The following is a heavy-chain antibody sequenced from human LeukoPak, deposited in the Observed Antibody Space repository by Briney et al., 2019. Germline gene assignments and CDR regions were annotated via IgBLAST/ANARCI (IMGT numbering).Heavy chain of an antibody. D-gene: IGHD5-24*01. Sequence: GASVKVSCKASGYTVTSYYMHWVRQAPGQGLEWMGIINPSGGSTSYAQKFQGRVTLTRDTSTSTVYMELSSLRSEDTAVYYCARDRGRDGYNEGVDYWGQGTLVAVSS. CDR2: INPSGGST. J-gene: IGHJ4*02. CDR3: ARDRGRDGYNEGVDY. CDR1: GYTVTSYY. V-gene: IGHV1-46*01.